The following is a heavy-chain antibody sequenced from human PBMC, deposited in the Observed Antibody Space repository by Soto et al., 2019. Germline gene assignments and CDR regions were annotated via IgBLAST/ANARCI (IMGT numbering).Heavy chain of an antibody. CDR3: ARGYDTALAPIF. CDR1: GGSFSSYH. D-gene: IGHD5-18*01. V-gene: IGHV4-34*01. CDR2: INHLTTT. Sequence: SETLSLTCAVYGGSFSSYHWSWIRQTPGKGLEWVGEINHLTTTNYNPSLKSRVIISLDTPKNQFSLKLSSVTAADTAVYYCARGYDTALAPIFWGQGILVTVSS. J-gene: IGHJ4*02.